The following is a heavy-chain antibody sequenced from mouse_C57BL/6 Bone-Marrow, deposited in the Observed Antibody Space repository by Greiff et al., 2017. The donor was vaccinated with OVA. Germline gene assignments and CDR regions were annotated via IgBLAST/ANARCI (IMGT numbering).Heavy chain of an antibody. D-gene: IGHD4-1*01. CDR2: IYPRSGNT. V-gene: IGHV1-81*01. J-gene: IGHJ4*01. Sequence: QVQLQQSGAELARPGASVKLSCKASGYTFTSYGISWVKQRTGQGLEWIGEIYPRSGNTYYNEKFKGKATLTADKSSSTAYMELRSLTSEDSAVYLCARPNWDGHDYAMDYWGQGTSVTVSS. CDR3: ARPNWDGHDYAMDY. CDR1: GYTFTSYG.